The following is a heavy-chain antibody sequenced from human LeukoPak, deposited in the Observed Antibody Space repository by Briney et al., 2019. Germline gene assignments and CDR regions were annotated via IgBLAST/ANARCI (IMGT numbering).Heavy chain of an antibody. J-gene: IGHJ4*02. CDR3: ARGGPTRFDY. CDR1: GFTFSSYG. CDR2: IRYDGSNK. D-gene: IGHD1-1*01. Sequence: GGSLRLSCAASGFTFSSYGMHWVRQAPGKGLEWVAFIRYDGSNKYYADSVEGRFTISRDNSKNTLYLQMNSLRAEDTAVYYCARGGPTRFDYWGQGTLVTVSS. V-gene: IGHV3-30*02.